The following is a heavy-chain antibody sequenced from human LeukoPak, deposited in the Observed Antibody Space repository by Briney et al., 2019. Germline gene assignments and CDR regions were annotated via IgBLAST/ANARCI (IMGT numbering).Heavy chain of an antibody. CDR1: GGSISSYS. CDR3: ARRGYSYGTMYYFDY. D-gene: IGHD5-18*01. CDR2: IYYTGST. J-gene: IGHJ4*02. V-gene: IGHV4-59*08. Sequence: SETLSLTCTVSGGSISSYSWSWIRQPPGRGLEWIGYIYYTGSTNYNPSLESRVTISVDTSKNQFSLKLSSVTAADTAVYYCARRGYSYGTMYYFDYWGQGTLVTVSS.